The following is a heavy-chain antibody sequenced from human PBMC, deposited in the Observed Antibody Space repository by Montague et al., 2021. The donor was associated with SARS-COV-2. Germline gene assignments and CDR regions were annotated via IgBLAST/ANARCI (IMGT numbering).Heavy chain of an antibody. CDR1: GFSLSTSGMR. CDR2: IDWDDDK. D-gene: IGHD3-9*01. J-gene: IGHJ4*02. V-gene: IGHV2-70*04. CDR3: ARSYYDILTAYCSPFAY. Sequence: PALVKPTQTLTLTCTFSGFSLSTSGMRASWIRQPPGKALEWLARIDWDDDKFYSTSLKTRPTISKDTSKNQVVLTMTNMDPVDTATYYCARSYYDILTAYCSPFAYWGQGTLVTVSS.